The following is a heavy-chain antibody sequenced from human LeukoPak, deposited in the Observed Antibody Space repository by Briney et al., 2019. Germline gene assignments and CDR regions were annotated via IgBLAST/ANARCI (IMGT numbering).Heavy chain of an antibody. D-gene: IGHD4/OR15-4a*01. V-gene: IGHV1-2*02. CDR2: IKPDSGAT. CDR3: ARDHDYGPDY. J-gene: IGHJ4*02. CDR1: GYTFTVHY. Sequence: GASLKVSCKASGYTFTVHYMHWLRQAPGQGLEWMGWIKPDSGATNFAQNFQGRVTMTSDTSINTAYMELSSLTSDDTAMYYCARDHDYGPDYWGQGTLVT.